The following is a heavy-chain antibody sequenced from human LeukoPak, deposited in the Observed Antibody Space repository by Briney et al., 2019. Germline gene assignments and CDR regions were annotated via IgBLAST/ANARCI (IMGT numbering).Heavy chain of an antibody. CDR2: TYYRSKWYN. CDR3: ARVEGCLVVSGGSCCFDY. CDR1: GDSVSSNSAA. J-gene: IGHJ4*02. V-gene: IGHV6-1*01. Sequence: SQTLSLTCAISGDSVSSNSAAWNWIRQSPSRGLEWLGRTYYRSKWYNDYAVSVKSRITINPDTSKNQFSLQLNSVTPEDTAVYYCARVEGCLVVSGGSCCFDYWGQGTLVTVSS. D-gene: IGHD2-15*01.